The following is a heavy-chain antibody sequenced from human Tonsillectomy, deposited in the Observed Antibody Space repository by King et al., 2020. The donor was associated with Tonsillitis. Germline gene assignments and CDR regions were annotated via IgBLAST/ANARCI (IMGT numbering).Heavy chain of an antibody. V-gene: IGHV3-30-3*01. CDR3: ARAGYSSTWYVAYCDY. D-gene: IGHD6-13*01. J-gene: IGHJ4*02. Sequence: QVQLVESGGGVVQPGRSLRLSCAASGFTFRTSDIHWVRQAPGKGLEWVAVISSDGNSKYYADSVRGRFTISRDNSKNTLYLQMNSLRAEDTAVYYCARAGYSSTWYVAYCDYWGQGTLVTVSS. CDR2: ISSDGNSK. CDR1: GFTFRTSD.